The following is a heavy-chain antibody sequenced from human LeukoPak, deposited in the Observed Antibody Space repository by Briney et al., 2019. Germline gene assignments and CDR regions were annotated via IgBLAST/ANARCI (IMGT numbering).Heavy chain of an antibody. V-gene: IGHV4-39*01. CDR3: ARHYSQDWFDG. CDR2: IYYSGST. J-gene: IGHJ5*02. CDR1: GGSISSSIYY. Sequence: PSETLSLTCTVSGGSISSSIYYWGRIRQPPGKGLEWIGSIYYSGSTYYNPSLKSRVTISVDTSKNQFSLKLSSVTAADTAVYYCARHYSQDWFDGWGQGTLVTVSS. D-gene: IGHD6-13*01.